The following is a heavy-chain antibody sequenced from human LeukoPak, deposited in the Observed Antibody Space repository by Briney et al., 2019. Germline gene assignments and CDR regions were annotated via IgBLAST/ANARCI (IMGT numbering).Heavy chain of an antibody. CDR3: ARDYTAMDAFDI. CDR1: GFTFSTYA. CDR2: VSDSGSNT. Sequence: GGSLRLSCAASGFTFSTYAMSWVRQAPGKGLEWVSSVSDSGSNTYYAASVKGRFTISRDNAKNSLYLQMNSLRAEDTAVYYCARDYTAMDAFDIWGQGTMVTVSS. V-gene: IGHV3-23*01. J-gene: IGHJ3*02. D-gene: IGHD5-18*01.